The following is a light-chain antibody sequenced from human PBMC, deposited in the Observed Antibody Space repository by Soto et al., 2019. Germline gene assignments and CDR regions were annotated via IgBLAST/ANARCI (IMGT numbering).Light chain of an antibody. V-gene: IGKV1-12*01. Sequence: DIHMTQSPSSVSAAVGDRVTITCRASRGISNWLAWYQQKPGEDPKLLIYAASNLESGVPSRFSGSGSGTDFFLTISSLQPEDFATYFCQQADSFPLTFGGGTKVEIK. CDR1: RGISNW. CDR3: QQADSFPLT. J-gene: IGKJ4*02. CDR2: AAS.